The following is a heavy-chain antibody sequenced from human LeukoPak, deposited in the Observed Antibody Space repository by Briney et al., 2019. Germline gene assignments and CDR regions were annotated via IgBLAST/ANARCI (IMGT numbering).Heavy chain of an antibody. V-gene: IGHV1-18*01. Sequence: ASVKVSCKASGYTFTSYGISWVRQAPGQGLEWMGWISAYNGNTNYAQKLQGRVTMTTDTSTSTAYMELRSLRPDDTAVYYCAAVVVVAAPYYYGMDVWGQGTTVTVSS. J-gene: IGHJ6*02. CDR2: ISAYNGNT. CDR3: AAVVVVAAPYYYGMDV. D-gene: IGHD2-15*01. CDR1: GYTFTSYG.